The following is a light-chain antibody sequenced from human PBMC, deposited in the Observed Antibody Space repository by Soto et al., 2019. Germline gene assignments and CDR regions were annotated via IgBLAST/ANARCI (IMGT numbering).Light chain of an antibody. CDR3: SSYSIITAYI. CDR2: EVS. CDR1: SSDVGGYDY. V-gene: IGLV2-14*01. J-gene: IGLJ1*01. Sequence: QSALSQPASVSGSPGHSITISCTGTSSDVGGYDYVSWYQLHPGKAPKLMVFEVSNRPSGVSYRFSGSKSGNTASLTISGLQAEDEADYFCSSYSIITAYIFGTGTKVT.